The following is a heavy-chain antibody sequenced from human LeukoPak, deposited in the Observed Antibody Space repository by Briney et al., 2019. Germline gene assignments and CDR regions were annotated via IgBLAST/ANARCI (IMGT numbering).Heavy chain of an antibody. CDR3: ARDLGQYYDTSDNWFDP. D-gene: IGHD3-22*01. CDR2: INSDGINT. V-gene: IGHV3-74*01. CDR1: GFTFSNYW. Sequence: GGSLRLSCAASGFTFSNYWMHWVRQAPGKGLVWVSRINSDGINTSYADSVKGRFTISRDNAKNTLNLQMNSLRAEDTAVYYCARDLGQYYDTSDNWFDPRGQGTLGTVSS. J-gene: IGHJ5*02.